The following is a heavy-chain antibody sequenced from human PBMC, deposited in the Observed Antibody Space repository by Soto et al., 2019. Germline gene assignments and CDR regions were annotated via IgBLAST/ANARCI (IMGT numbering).Heavy chain of an antibody. V-gene: IGHV4-39*01. J-gene: IGHJ5*01. CDR3: GRVVEGATRHTDPDS. CDR2: VYHNGGA. CDR1: GVYMHNSHSF. Sequence: SDTLCLTCTVSGVYMHNSHSFLAWLRQPPGKGLQFIASVYHNGGAHYNSSLKSRVTISVDTANNQVSLRMRSLTAADTAFYYCGRVVEGATRHTDPDSWGQGILVTSPQ. D-gene: IGHD2-21*01.